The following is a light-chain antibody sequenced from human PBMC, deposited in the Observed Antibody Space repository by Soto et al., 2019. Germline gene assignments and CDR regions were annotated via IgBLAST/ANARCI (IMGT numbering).Light chain of an antibody. J-gene: IGLJ1*01. V-gene: IGLV2-23*01. CDR1: SNDVGSYNL. CDR2: EGS. CDR3: CSYASSSTYV. Sequence: QSALTQPASVSGSPGQSITISCTGTSNDVGSYNLVSWYQQHPGKAPKVMIYEGSKRPSGVSNRFSGSKSGNTASLTISGLQAEDEADYYCCSYASSSTYVFGTGTKLTVL.